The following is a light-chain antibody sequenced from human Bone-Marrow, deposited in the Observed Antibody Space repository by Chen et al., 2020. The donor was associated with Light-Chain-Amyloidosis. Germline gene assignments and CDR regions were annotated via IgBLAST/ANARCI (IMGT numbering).Light chain of an antibody. V-gene: IGLV2-14*01. CDR1: SSDVGGDNH. CDR2: EVT. Sequence: QSALTQPASVSGSPGQSLTISCTGTSSDVGGDNHVSCYQQHPDKAPKLMIYEVTNRPSWGPDRFSGSKSDNTASLTISGLQTEDEADYFCSSYTITNTLGFGSGTRVTVL. CDR3: SSYTITNTLG. J-gene: IGLJ1*01.